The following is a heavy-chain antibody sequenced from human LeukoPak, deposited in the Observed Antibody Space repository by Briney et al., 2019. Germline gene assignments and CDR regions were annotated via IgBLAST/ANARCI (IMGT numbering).Heavy chain of an antibody. CDR1: GGSFSGYY. Sequence: SETLSLTCAVYGGSFSGYYWSRIRQPPGKGLEWIGEINHSGSTNYNPSLKSRVTISVDTSKNQFSLKLSSVTAADTAVYYCAFEGDGDYVGDYFDYWGQGTLSPSPQ. D-gene: IGHD4-17*01. CDR2: INHSGST. J-gene: IGHJ4*02. V-gene: IGHV4-34*01. CDR3: AFEGDGDYVGDYFDY.